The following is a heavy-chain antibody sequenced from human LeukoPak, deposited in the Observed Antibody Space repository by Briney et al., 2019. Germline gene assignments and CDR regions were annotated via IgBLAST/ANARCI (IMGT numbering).Heavy chain of an antibody. V-gene: IGHV3-23*01. D-gene: IGHD6-13*01. CDR3: AKVQQQLWDY. CDR2: ISGSGGST. Sequence: PGGSLRLSCEASGFTFSSYDMSWVRQAPGKGLEWVTAISGSGGSTYYADSVKGRLTISRDNSKNTLYLQMNSLRAEDTAVYYCAKVQQQLWDYWGQGTLVTVSS. J-gene: IGHJ4*02. CDR1: GFTFSSYD.